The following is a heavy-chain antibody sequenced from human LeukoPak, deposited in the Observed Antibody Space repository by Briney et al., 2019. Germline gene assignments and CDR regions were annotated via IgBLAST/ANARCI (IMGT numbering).Heavy chain of an antibody. CDR3: TSLYCSGGSCDY. V-gene: IGHV3-74*01. D-gene: IGHD2-15*01. CDR1: GFTFSSYW. Sequence: TGGSLRLSCAASGFTFSSYWMHWVRQAPGKGLVWVSRSNSDGSSTIYADSVKGRFTISRDNAKSTLYLQMNSLRAEDTAVYYCTSLYCSGGSCDYWGQGTLVTVSS. CDR2: SNSDGSST. J-gene: IGHJ4*02.